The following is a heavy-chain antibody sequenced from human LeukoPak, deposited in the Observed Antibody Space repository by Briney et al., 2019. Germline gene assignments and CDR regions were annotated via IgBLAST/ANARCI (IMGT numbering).Heavy chain of an antibody. D-gene: IGHD2-2*01. Sequence: GSLRLSCAASGFTVSNNYMSWVRQAPGKGLEWVSVIYSGGSTYYADSVKGRFTISRDNSKNTLYLQMNSLRAEDTAVYYCARSRVWRGPAAFDYWGQGTLVTVSS. CDR3: ARSRVWRGPAAFDY. CDR2: IYSGGST. V-gene: IGHV3-53*01. CDR1: GFTVSNNY. J-gene: IGHJ4*02.